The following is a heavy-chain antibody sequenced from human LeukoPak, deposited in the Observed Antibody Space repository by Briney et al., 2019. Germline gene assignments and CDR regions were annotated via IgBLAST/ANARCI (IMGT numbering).Heavy chain of an antibody. CDR2: IGGSSRSI. V-gene: IGHV3-21*01. CDR3: ARDSSGSGSPLFDP. CDR1: GFTFSSYS. J-gene: IGHJ5*02. Sequence: PGGSLRLSCAASGFTFSSYSMNWVRQAPGKGLEWVSSIGGSSRSIYYADSMKGRFTISRDNAKNSLYLQMNSLRAEDTAVYYCARDSSGSGSPLFDPWGQGTLVTVSS. D-gene: IGHD3-10*01.